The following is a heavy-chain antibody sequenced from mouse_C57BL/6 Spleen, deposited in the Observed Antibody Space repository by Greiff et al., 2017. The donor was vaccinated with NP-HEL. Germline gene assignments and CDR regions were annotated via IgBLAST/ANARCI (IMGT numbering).Heavy chain of an antibody. CDR2: ISDGGSYT. V-gene: IGHV5-4*01. CDR3: ARDGYYEDYAMDY. Sequence: EVKVVESGGGLVKPGGSLKLSCAASGFTFSSYAMSWVRQTPEKRLEWVATISDGGSYTYYPDNVKGRFTISRDNAKNNLYLQMSHLKSEDTAMYYCARDGYYEDYAMDYWGQGTSVTVSS. D-gene: IGHD2-3*01. CDR1: GFTFSSYA. J-gene: IGHJ4*01.